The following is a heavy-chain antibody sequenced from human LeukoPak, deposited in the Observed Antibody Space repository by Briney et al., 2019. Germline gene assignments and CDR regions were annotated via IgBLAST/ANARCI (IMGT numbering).Heavy chain of an antibody. V-gene: IGHV3-11*01. CDR1: GFTFSDYY. Sequence: GGSLRLSCTVSGFTFSDYYMSWVRQAPGKGLEWVSYISSSGSMLHYADSVKGRFTISRDNSKNTLYLQMNSLRAEDTAVYYCAKCWSGSNWFYYFDYWGQGTLVTVSS. J-gene: IGHJ4*02. CDR2: ISSSGSML. D-gene: IGHD6-13*01. CDR3: AKCWSGSNWFYYFDY.